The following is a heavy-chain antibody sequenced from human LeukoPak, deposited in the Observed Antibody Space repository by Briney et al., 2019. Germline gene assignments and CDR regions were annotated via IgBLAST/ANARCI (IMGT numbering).Heavy chain of an antibody. CDR3: ARVEDTSMVNPPHYYYGMDV. Sequence: GASVKVSCKASGGTFSSYAISWVRQAPGQGLEWMGRIIPILGIANYAQNFQGRVTITADKSTSTAYMELSSLRSEDTATYYCARVEDTSMVNPPHYYYGMDVWGQGTTVTVSS. CDR1: GGTFSSYA. J-gene: IGHJ6*02. D-gene: IGHD5-18*01. CDR2: IIPILGIA. V-gene: IGHV1-69*04.